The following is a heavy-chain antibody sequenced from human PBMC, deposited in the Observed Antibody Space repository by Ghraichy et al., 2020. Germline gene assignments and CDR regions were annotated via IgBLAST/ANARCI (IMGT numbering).Heavy chain of an antibody. J-gene: IGHJ6*03. V-gene: IGHV4-34*01. Sequence: SETLSLTCAVYGGSFSGYYWSWIRQPPGKGLEWIGEINHSGSTNYNPSLKSRVTISVVTSKNQFSLKLSSVTAADTAVYYCARSEYFDWLSTYYYYYMDVWGKGTTVTVSS. D-gene: IGHD3-9*01. CDR1: GGSFSGYY. CDR3: ARSEYFDWLSTYYYYYMDV. CDR2: INHSGST.